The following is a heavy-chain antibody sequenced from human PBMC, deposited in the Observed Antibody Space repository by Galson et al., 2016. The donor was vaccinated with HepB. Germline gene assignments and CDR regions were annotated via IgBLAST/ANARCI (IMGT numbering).Heavy chain of an antibody. CDR2: IWFDGTNK. CDR3: TRDAMNYYGAGNYQFLIDY. V-gene: IGHV3-33*01. CDR1: GFNFRNYG. Sequence: SLRLSCATSGFNFRNYGMHWVRQAPGKGLEWVAVIWFDGTNKYYADSVKGRFTISRDNSKNSLYLQMNSLRAEETAVYYCTRDAMNYYGAGNYQFLIDYWGQGTLVTVS. D-gene: IGHD3-10*01. J-gene: IGHJ4*02.